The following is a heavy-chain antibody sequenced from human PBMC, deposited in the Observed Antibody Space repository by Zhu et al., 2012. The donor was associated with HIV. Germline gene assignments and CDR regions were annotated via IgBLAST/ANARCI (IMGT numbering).Heavy chain of an antibody. CDR2: MYSSGST. V-gene: IGHV4-59*11. J-gene: IGHJ5*01. CDR1: GGSMSSHY. Sequence: QVQLQESGPGLVKPSETLSLTCTVSGGSMSSHYWNWVRQPPGKGLQWIGYMYSSGSTNYNPSLKSRVTISVDTSKNQFSLKLTSVTAADTAVYYCARGQRWFDSWGQGTLVTVSS. CDR3: ARGQRWFDS. D-gene: IGHD6-25*01.